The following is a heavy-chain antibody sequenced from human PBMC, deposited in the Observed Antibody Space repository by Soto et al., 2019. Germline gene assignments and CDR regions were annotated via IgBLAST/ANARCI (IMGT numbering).Heavy chain of an antibody. CDR3: AAGGGLPRYY. V-gene: IGHV4-30-2*01. Sequence: PSETLSLTCAVSGGSISSGGYSWSWIRQPPGKGLEWIGYIYHSGSTYYNPSLKSRVTISVDRSKNQFSLNLSSVTAADTAVYYCAAGGGLPRYYWGQGTLVTVS. CDR2: IYHSGST. D-gene: IGHD5-12*01. J-gene: IGHJ4*02. CDR1: GGSISSGGYS.